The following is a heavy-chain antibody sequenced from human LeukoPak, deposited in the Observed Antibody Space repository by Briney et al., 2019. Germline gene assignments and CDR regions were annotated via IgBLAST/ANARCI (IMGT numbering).Heavy chain of an antibody. CDR2: MYHGGST. D-gene: IGHD1-14*01. CDR1: GDSISSPYY. CDR3: ARANVPDGSVYRTHFDN. V-gene: IGHV4-38-2*02. J-gene: IGHJ4*02. Sequence: PSETLSLTCTVSGDSISSPYYWGWTRQPPGKGLEWIGSMYHGGSTYYSPSLRSRVTLSVDASKNQFSLKLSIVTAADTAVYFCARANVPDGSVYRTHFDNWGQGTLVTVSS.